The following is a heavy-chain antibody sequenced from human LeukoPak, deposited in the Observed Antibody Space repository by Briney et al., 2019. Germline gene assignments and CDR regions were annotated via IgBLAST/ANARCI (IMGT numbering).Heavy chain of an antibody. CDR2: IKSKTDGGTT. Sequence: GGSLRLSCAASGFTFSNAWMNWVRQAPGKGLEWVGRIKSKTDGGTTDYAAPVKGIFTISRDDAKNTLYLQMNSLKTEDTAVYYCTTDGVIVVVNTTHDYWGQGTLVTVSS. V-gene: IGHV3-15*07. CDR3: TTDGVIVVVNTTHDY. J-gene: IGHJ4*02. CDR1: GFTFSNAW. D-gene: IGHD3-22*01.